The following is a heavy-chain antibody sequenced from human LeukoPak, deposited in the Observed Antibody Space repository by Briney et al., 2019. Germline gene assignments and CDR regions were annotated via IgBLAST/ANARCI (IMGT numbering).Heavy chain of an antibody. V-gene: IGHV1-18*01. D-gene: IGHD1-26*01. Sequence: GASVKVSCKASGYTFTSYGISWVRQAPGQGLEWMGWISAYNGNTNYAQKLQGRVTMTTDTSTSTAYMELSSLRSEDTAVYYCAREGSCEGTRCIVDSFDIWGQGTMVSVSS. CDR3: AREGSCEGTRCIVDSFDI. J-gene: IGHJ3*02. CDR1: GYTFTSYG. CDR2: ISAYNGNT.